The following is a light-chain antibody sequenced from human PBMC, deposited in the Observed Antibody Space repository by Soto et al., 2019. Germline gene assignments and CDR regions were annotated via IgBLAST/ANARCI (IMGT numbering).Light chain of an antibody. J-gene: IGKJ5*01. CDR2: GAS. CDR1: QSVSTNN. CDR3: QQYNSWPPIT. Sequence: IVLTQSPGTLSSSPGERATLSCRASQSVSTNNLAWYQQRPGQAPRLLIYGASRRATGIPDRFSGSGSGTDFTLTISSLQSEDFAVYYCQQYNSWPPITFGQGTRLEIK. V-gene: IGKV3-20*01.